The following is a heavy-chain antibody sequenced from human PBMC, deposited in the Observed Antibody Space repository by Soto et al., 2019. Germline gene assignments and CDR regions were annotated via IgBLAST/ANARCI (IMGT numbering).Heavy chain of an antibody. CDR3: ARQRGYCSSTSCYEGSSFDY. J-gene: IGHJ4*02. CDR2: IDPSDSYT. D-gene: IGHD2-2*01. Sequence: GESLKISCKGSGYSFTSYWISWVRQMPGKGLEWMGRIDPSDSYTNYSPSFQGHVTISADKSISTAYLQWSSLKASDTAMYYCARQRGYCSSTSCYEGSSFDYWGQGTLVTVSS. V-gene: IGHV5-10-1*01. CDR1: GYSFTSYW.